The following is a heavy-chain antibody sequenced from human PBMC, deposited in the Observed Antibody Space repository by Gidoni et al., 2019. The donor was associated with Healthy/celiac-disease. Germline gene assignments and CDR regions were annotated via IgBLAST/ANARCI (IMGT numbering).Heavy chain of an antibody. J-gene: IGHJ5*02. CDR2: IIPILGIA. D-gene: IGHD2-15*01. CDR1: GGTFTSYA. CDR3: ARARLGSTVVTPVEP. Sequence: QVQLVQSGAEVKKPGSSVKVSCKASGGTFTSYAISWVRQAPGQGLEWMGRIIPILGIANYAQKFQGRVTITADKSTSTAYMELSSLRSEDTDVYYCARARLGSTVVTPVEPWGQGTLVTVSS. V-gene: IGHV1-69*04.